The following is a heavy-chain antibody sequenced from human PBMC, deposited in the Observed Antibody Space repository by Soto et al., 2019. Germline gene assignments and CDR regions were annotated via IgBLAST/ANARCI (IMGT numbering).Heavy chain of an antibody. CDR3: AREDPRVCSGGSCYPRDAFDI. J-gene: IGHJ3*02. V-gene: IGHV4-31*03. D-gene: IGHD2-15*01. CDR2: IYYSGST. CDR1: GGSISSGGYY. Sequence: QVQLQESGPGLVKPSQTLSLTCTVSGGSISSGGYYWSWIRQHPGKGLEWIGYIYYSGSTYYNPSLKSRVTISVDTSKNQFSLKLSSVTAADTAVYYCAREDPRVCSGGSCYPRDAFDIWGQGTMVTVSS.